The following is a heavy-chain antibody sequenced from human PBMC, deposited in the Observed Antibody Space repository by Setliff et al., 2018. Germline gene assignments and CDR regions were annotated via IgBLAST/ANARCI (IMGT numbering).Heavy chain of an antibody. CDR2: IYYSGTA. D-gene: IGHD3-10*01. CDR3: ARHQFVGGYYGSVTYRHFDY. Sequence: SETLSLTCTVSGDSISSRSYQWGWIRQPPGKGLEWIGSIYYSGTAYYNPSLKSRVTISVDTSKNQFSLQLTSVTATDTAVYYCARHQFVGGYYGSVTYRHFDYWGQG. V-gene: IGHV4-39*01. J-gene: IGHJ4*02. CDR1: GDSISSRSYQ.